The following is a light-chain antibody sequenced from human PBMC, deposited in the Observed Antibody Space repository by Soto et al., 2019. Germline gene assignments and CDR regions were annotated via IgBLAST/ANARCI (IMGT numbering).Light chain of an antibody. Sequence: EVVLTQSPGTLSLSPGERATLYCRASQSVSNNYFAWYQQKPGQAPRLLIFGSSDRATGIPDSFSGSGTRTDFTLTISRLEPEDFAVYYCQQYCISPPYTFGQGTQREIK. J-gene: IGKJ2*01. CDR1: QSVSNNY. V-gene: IGKV3-20*01. CDR3: QQYCISPPYT. CDR2: GSS.